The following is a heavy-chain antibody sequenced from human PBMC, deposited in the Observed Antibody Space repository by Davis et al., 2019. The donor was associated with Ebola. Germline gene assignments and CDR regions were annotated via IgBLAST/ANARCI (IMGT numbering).Heavy chain of an antibody. J-gene: IGHJ4*02. CDR3: AGQGVATIIGIDY. D-gene: IGHD5-12*01. V-gene: IGHV4-39*01. CDR1: GGSISSSSYY. CDR2: IYYSGST. Sequence: SETLSLTCTVSGGSISSSSYYWGWIRQPPGKGLEWIGSIYYSGSTYYNPSLKSRVTISVDTSKNQFSLKLSSVTAADTAVYYCAGQGVATIIGIDYWGQGTLVTVSS.